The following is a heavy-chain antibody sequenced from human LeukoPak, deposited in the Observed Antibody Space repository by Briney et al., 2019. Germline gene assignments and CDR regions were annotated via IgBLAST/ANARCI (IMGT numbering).Heavy chain of an antibody. J-gene: IGHJ6*02. CDR2: MNPNSGNT. D-gene: IGHD3-10*01. V-gene: IGHV1-8*01. Sequence: ASVKVSCKASGYTFTSYDINWVRQATGQGLEWMGWMNPNSGNTGYAQKFQGRVTMTRNTSISTAYMELSSLRSEDTAVYYCARITMVRGASQFLALAGMDVWGQGTTVTVSS. CDR3: ARITMVRGASQFLALAGMDV. CDR1: GYTFTSYD.